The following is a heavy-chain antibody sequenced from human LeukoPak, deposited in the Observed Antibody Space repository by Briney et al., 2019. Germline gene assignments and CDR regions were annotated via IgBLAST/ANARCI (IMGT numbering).Heavy chain of an antibody. D-gene: IGHD5-18*01. CDR3: ARLGFRIQLSAIDY. CDR1: GGSFSSGYY. Sequence: SETLSLTCAVYGGSFSSGYYWGWIRQPPGKGLEWIGSIYHSGSTYYNPSLKSRVTISVDTSKNQFSLKLSSVTAADTAVYYCARLGFRIQLSAIDYWGQGTLVTVSS. CDR2: IYHSGST. J-gene: IGHJ4*02. V-gene: IGHV4-38-2*01.